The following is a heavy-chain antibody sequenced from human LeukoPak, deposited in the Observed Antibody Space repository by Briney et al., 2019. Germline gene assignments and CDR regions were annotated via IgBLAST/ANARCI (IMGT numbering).Heavy chain of an antibody. Sequence: PGGSLRLSCAASGFTVSSNYMSWVRQAPGKGLECVSIIYGAGNTFYADSVKGRFSISRDNSKNTLYLQMNSLRAEDTAVYYCAKVGGSSWRYMDVWGKGTTVTVSS. V-gene: IGHV3-53*01. J-gene: IGHJ6*03. D-gene: IGHD6-13*01. CDR3: AKVGGSSWRYMDV. CDR2: IYGAGNT. CDR1: GFTVSSNY.